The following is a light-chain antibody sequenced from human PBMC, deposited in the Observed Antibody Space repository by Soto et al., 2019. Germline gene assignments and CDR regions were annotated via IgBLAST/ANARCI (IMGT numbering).Light chain of an antibody. CDR1: QSIDSY. V-gene: IGKV1-39*01. CDR3: QQSYRTPRT. Sequence: IQMTQSPSSLSASVGDRVTITCRASQSIDSYLNWYQQKPGQAPKLLIYGATSLQSGDPSRFSGNGFGADFSLGISCLQPEDVASYYCQQSYRTPRTFGQGTKVQIK. J-gene: IGKJ1*01. CDR2: GAT.